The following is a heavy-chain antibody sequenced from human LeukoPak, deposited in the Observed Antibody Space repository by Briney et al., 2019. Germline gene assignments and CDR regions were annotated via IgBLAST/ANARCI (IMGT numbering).Heavy chain of an antibody. J-gene: IGHJ5*02. CDR1: GGTFSSYA. CDR2: IIPIFGTA. Sequence: SVKVSCKASGGTFSSYAISWVRQAPGQGLEWMGGIIPIFGTANYAQKFQGRVTITTDESTSTAYMELSSLRSEDTAVYYCARARSDPSWFDPWGQGTLVTASS. V-gene: IGHV1-69*05. CDR3: ARARSDPSWFDP. D-gene: IGHD2-21*01.